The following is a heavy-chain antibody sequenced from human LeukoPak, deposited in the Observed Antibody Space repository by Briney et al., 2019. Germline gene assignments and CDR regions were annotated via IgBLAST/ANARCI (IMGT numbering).Heavy chain of an antibody. D-gene: IGHD2-2*01. CDR2: IAHSGDT. J-gene: IGHJ4*02. CDR1: GGSFSGYY. V-gene: IGHV4-34*01. CDR3: ARRWVVRRASFDL. Sequence: SETLSLTCAVFGGSFSGYYWSWIRQPPGKGLEWIGEIAHSGDTNYNPSLKSRVTLSVDTSNNHFSLNLTSLIATDTAVYYCARRWVVRRASFDLWGQGTLVTVSS.